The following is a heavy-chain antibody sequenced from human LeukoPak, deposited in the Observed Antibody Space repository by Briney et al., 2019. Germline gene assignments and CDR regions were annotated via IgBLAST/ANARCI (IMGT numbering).Heavy chain of an antibody. CDR3: ARDRERAADLGY. CDR1: GFTFSSYG. D-gene: IGHD6-13*01. CDR2: IWNDGSNE. J-gene: IGHJ4*02. V-gene: IGHV3-33*01. Sequence: PGRSLRLSCAASGFTFSSYGMHWVRQAPGKGLELVAIIWNDGSNEYYADSVRGRFTISRHNSKNPLYLQMNSLRAEDTAVYYCARDRERAADLGYWGQGTLVTVSS.